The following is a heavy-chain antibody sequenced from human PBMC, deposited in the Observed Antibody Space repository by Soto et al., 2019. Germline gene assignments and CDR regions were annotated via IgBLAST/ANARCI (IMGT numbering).Heavy chain of an antibody. V-gene: IGHV1-46*01. CDR1: GFTFSKYY. Sequence: ASVKVSCKTSGFTFSKYYMHWLRQVPGQGLEWVGVINPSGRTTSYAQKFLGRVTVTRDASTATVYLELNSLRSGDTAVYYCARDLDVTTVATSFDSWGQGTLVTVSS. CDR3: ARDLDVTTVATSFDS. CDR2: INPSGRTT. J-gene: IGHJ4*02. D-gene: IGHD4-17*01.